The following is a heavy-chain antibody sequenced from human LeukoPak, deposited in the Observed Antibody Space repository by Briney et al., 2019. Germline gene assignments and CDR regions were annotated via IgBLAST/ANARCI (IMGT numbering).Heavy chain of an antibody. CDR3: ARAGPVLRYFDWLSDPLDY. Sequence: GGSLRLSCAASGFTFSSYAMHWVRQAPGKGLEYVSAISSNGGSTYYANSVKGRFTISRDNSKNTLYLQMGSLRAEDMAVYYCARAGPVLRYFDWLSDPLDYWGQGTLVTVSS. CDR1: GFTFSSYA. V-gene: IGHV3-64*01. D-gene: IGHD3-9*01. CDR2: ISSNGGST. J-gene: IGHJ4*02.